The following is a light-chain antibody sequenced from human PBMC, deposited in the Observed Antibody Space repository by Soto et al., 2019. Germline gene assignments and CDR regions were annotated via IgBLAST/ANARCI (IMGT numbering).Light chain of an antibody. CDR2: KAS. Sequence: DFQMTQSPSTLSASVGDRVTITCRASQSISVWLAWYQQKAGKAPNLLIYKASRLESGVPSRFSGSGSETEFTLTISGLQPGDSATYYCQQYNSYSPTFGKGTKVDIK. V-gene: IGKV1-5*03. CDR1: QSISVW. CDR3: QQYNSYSPT. J-gene: IGKJ1*01.